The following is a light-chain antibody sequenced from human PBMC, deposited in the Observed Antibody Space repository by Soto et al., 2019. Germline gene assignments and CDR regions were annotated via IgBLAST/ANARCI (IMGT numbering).Light chain of an antibody. Sequence: ETVLTQSPDTLSLSPGESATLSCRASQSVTSNYLAWYQQKPGQAPSLLIYRASSRATGIPDRFSGSGSGTDFTLLLSRLEPEDFAVYYCQQYGSSPLPFGGGTKVEIK. J-gene: IGKJ4*01. V-gene: IGKV3-20*01. CDR1: QSVTSNY. CDR3: QQYGSSPLP. CDR2: RAS.